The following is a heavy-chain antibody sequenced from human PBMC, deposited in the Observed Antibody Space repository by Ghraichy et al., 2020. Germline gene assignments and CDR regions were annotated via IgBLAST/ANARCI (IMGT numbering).Heavy chain of an antibody. CDR1: GFTFSSYN. Sequence: GESLNISCAASGFTFSSYNMNWVRQAPGKGLEWVSSISSSSNYIYYADSVKGRFTISRDNAKNSLYLQMNSLRAEDTAVYYCASRIAVAGTAAFDIWGQGTMVTVSS. V-gene: IGHV3-21*01. CDR2: ISSSSNYI. CDR3: ASRIAVAGTAAFDI. D-gene: IGHD6-19*01. J-gene: IGHJ3*02.